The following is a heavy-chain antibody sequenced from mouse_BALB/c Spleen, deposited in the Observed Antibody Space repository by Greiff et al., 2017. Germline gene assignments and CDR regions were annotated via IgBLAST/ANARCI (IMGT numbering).Heavy chain of an antibody. D-gene: IGHD1-1*01. CDR3: ASHYYYGGSVALEY. CDR2: IDPENGHT. Sequence: EVKLVESGAELVRPGASVKLSCKASGFNIKDYYMHWVKQRPEQGLEWIGRIDPENGHTRYDPKFQGKASITADNSSNTAYLQLSSLTSEDTAVYYSASHYYYGGSVALEYWGQGTSGTGSS. J-gene: IGHJ4*01. V-gene: IGHV14-1*02. CDR1: GFNIKDYY.